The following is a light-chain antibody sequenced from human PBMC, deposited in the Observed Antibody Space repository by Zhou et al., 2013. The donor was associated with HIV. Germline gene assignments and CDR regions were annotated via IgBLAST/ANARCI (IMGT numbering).Light chain of an antibody. V-gene: IGKV3D-20*02. CDR1: QSISSNY. CDR2: DAS. CDR3: QQRTNGLT. J-gene: IGKJ4*01. Sequence: EIVLSQSPGTLSLSPGDTTTLSCRASQSISSNYLAWYQQKPGQAPRLLIYDASTRATGVPVRFSGSGSGTEFTLTIAGLQSEDVAVYYCQQRTNGLTFGGGTKVEIK.